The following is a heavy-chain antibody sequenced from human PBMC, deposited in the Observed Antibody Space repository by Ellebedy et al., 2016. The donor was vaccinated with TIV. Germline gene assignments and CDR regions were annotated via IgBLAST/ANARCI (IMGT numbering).Heavy chain of an antibody. D-gene: IGHD1-1*01. CDR2: INSDGSST. CDR1: GFTFSNYW. Sequence: GGSLRLSXAASGFTFSNYWMHWVRQAPGKGLVWASRINSDGSSTDYADSVKGRFTISRDNAKNTLYLQMNSLRVEDTAVYYCNWHHFDYWGQGALVTVSS. J-gene: IGHJ4*02. CDR3: NWHHFDY. V-gene: IGHV3-74*01.